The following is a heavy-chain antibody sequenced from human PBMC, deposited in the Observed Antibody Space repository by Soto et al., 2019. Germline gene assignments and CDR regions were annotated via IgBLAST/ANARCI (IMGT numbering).Heavy chain of an antibody. CDR3: ARQGITMIVVVVTDNWFDP. J-gene: IGHJ5*02. CDR2: IYYSGST. D-gene: IGHD3-22*01. CDR1: GGSISSNNYY. V-gene: IGHV4-39*01. Sequence: PSETLSLTCSVSGGSISSNNYYWGWIRQPPGKALEWIGSIYYSGSTYYNPSLKSRVTISVDTSKNQFSLKLSSVTAADTAVYYCARQGITMIVVVVTDNWFDPWGQGTLVTVSS.